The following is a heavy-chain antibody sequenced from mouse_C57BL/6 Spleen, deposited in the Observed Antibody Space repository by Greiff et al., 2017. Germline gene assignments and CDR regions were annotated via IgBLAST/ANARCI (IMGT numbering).Heavy chain of an antibody. CDR1: GFTFSSYT. D-gene: IGHD1-1*01. V-gene: IGHV5-9*01. CDR2: ISGGGGNT. J-gene: IGHJ4*01. CDR3: ARHEDLSHYYGSIFAMDY. Sequence: EVKLVESGGGLVKPGGSLKLSCAASGFTFSSYTMSWVRQTPEKRLEWVATISGGGGNTYYPDSVKGRFTISRDNAKNTLYLQMSSLRSEDTALYYCARHEDLSHYYGSIFAMDYWGQGTSVTVSS.